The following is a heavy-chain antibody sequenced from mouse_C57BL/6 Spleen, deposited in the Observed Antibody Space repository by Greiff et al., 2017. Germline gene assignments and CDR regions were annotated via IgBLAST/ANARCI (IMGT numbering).Heavy chain of an antibody. J-gene: IGHJ3*01. Sequence: EVMLVESGGGLVKPGGSLKLSCAASGFTFSDYGIHWVRQAPEKGLEWVAYISSGSSTIYYADTVKGRFTISRDNAKNTLFLQMTSLRSEDTAMYYCARWEFAYWGQGTLVTVSA. CDR1: GFTFSDYG. CDR2: ISSGSSTI. V-gene: IGHV5-17*01. D-gene: IGHD4-1*01. CDR3: ARWEFAY.